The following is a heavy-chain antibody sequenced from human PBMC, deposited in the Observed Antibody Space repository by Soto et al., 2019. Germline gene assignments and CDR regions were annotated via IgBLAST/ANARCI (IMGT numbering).Heavy chain of an antibody. V-gene: IGHV1-18*01. CDR2: ISAYKTNI. Sequence: QVQLVQSGAEVKKPGASVKVSCKASGYTFPNYGITWVRQAPGQGLEWMGWISAYKTNIKYAQKFQGRVTLTTDTSTSIANMELGSLRSDDTAIYYCVRDLDGSGAYYTDFWGQGTLVTVSS. D-gene: IGHD3-10*01. CDR3: VRDLDGSGAYYTDF. J-gene: IGHJ4*02. CDR1: GYTFPNYG.